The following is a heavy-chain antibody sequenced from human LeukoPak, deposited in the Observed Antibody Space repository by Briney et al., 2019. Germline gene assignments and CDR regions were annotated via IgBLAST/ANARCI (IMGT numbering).Heavy chain of an antibody. D-gene: IGHD2-2*01. CDR2: IIPILGIA. CDR3: ARESHIVVVPAAIYYGMDV. CDR1: GGTFSSYA. Sequence: GASVKVSCKASGGTFSSYAISWVRQAPGQGLEWMGRIIPILGIANYAQKLQGRVTITADKSTSTAYVELSSLRSEDTAVYYCARESHIVVVPAAIYYGMDVWGQGTTVTVSS. V-gene: IGHV1-69*04. J-gene: IGHJ6*02.